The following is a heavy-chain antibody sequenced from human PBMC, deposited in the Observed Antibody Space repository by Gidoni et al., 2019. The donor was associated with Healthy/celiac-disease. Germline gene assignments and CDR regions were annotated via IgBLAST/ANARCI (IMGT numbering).Heavy chain of an antibody. D-gene: IGHD6-13*01. V-gene: IGHV3-33*01. Sequence: QVQLVESGGGVVQPGRSLRLSCAASGFTFSSYGMHWVRQAPGKGLEWVAVRWYDGSNKYYADSVKGRFTISRDNSKNTLYLQMNSLRAEDTAVYYCAREGIAAARYFDYWGQGTLVTVSS. CDR2: RWYDGSNK. J-gene: IGHJ4*02. CDR1: GFTFSSYG. CDR3: AREGIAAARYFDY.